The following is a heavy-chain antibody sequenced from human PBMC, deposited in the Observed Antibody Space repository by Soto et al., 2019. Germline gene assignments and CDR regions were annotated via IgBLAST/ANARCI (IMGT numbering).Heavy chain of an antibody. CDR3: ASPGNYVTKHYFDY. D-gene: IGHD1-7*01. CDR1: GFTFSSYA. Sequence: PGGSLRLSCAASGFTFSSYAMSWVRQAPGKGLEWVSAISGSGGSTYYADSVKGRFTISRDNSKNTLYLQMNSLRAEDTAVYYCASPGNYVTKHYFDYWGQGTLVTVSS. J-gene: IGHJ4*02. CDR2: ISGSGGST. V-gene: IGHV3-23*01.